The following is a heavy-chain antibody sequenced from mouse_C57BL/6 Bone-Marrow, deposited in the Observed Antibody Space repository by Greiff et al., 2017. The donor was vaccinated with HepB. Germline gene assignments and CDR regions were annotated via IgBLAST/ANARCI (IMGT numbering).Heavy chain of an antibody. CDR2: ISNGGGST. D-gene: IGHD3-2*02. CDR3: ARRVDSSVAYFDY. Sequence: EVKLQESGGGLVQPGGSLKLSCAASGFTFSDYYMYWVRQTPEKRLEWVAYISNGGGSTYYPDTVKGRFTISRDNAKNTLYLQMSRLKSEDTAMYYCARRVDSSVAYFDYWGQGTTLTVSS. CDR1: GFTFSDYY. J-gene: IGHJ2*01. V-gene: IGHV5-12*01.